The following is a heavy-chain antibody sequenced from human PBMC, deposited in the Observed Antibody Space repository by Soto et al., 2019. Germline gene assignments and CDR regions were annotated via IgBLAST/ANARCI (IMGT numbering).Heavy chain of an antibody. Sequence: ESGGGLVQPGGSLRLSCAASGFTFTNYVMTWVRQAPGKGLEWVSSISGSGTITYYADSVKGRFTISRDNSKNTLSLQMNSLRAEDTAVYYCAKDFYRDAYTTGFFDYWGQGTLVTVSS. CDR3: AKDFYRDAYTTGFFDY. J-gene: IGHJ4*02. CDR1: GFTFTNYV. V-gene: IGHV3-23*01. D-gene: IGHD4-4*01. CDR2: ISGSGTIT.